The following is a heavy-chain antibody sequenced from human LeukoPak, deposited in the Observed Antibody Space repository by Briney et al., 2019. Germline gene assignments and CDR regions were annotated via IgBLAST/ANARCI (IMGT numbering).Heavy chain of an antibody. J-gene: IGHJ4*02. D-gene: IGHD2-15*01. CDR2: ISSSGSSI. V-gene: IGHV3-48*03. Sequence: GGSLRLSCAASGFTFSSYEMNWVRQAPGKGLEWVSYISSSGSSIYYADSVKGRFTISRDNAKNSLDLQMNSLRAEDTVIYYCARVRGRSTWYGGGLDCWGQGTLVTVSS. CDR3: ARVRGRSTWYGGGLDC. CDR1: GFTFSSYE.